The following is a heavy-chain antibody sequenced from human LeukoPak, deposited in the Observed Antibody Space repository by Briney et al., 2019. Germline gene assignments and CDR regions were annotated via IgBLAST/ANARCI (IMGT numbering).Heavy chain of an antibody. CDR2: INHSGST. Sequence: PSETLPLTCAVYGGSFSGYYWSWIRQPPGKGLEWIGEINHSGSTSYNPSLKSRVTISVDTSKNQFSLKLSSVTAADTAVYYCARGHASYSYGFRYWGQGTLVTVSS. D-gene: IGHD5-18*01. CDR1: GGSFSGYY. CDR3: ARGHASYSYGFRY. J-gene: IGHJ4*02. V-gene: IGHV4-34*01.